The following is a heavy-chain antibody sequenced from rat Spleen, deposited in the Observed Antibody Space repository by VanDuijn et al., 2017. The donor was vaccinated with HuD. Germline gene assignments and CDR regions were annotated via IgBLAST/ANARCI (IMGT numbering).Heavy chain of an antibody. Sequence: EVQLVESGGGLVQPGSSLKVSCVASGFTFSSYVMHWFRQAPENGIEWLAYINTDGSTTHYAETVKGRFTISRDNAKNTVDMQLSSLRSEDTATYFCARERGWDRYFDYWGQGAMVTVSP. D-gene: IGHD5-1*01. J-gene: IGHJ2*01. CDR2: INTDGSTT. CDR3: ARERGWDRYFDY. CDR1: GFTFSSYV. V-gene: IGHV5-43*01.